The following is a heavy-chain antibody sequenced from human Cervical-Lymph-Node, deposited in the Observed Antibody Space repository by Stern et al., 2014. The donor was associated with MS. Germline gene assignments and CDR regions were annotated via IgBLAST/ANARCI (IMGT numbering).Heavy chain of an antibody. Sequence: QMQLVQSGAEVKKPGSSVKVSCKGSGGTFSSQAINWVRQAPGQGLEWVGGIIPIVGSPNYAPKVQDRVTISADDSTSTADMELSSLRSEDTAVYYCAAPTTVTVGSMDVWGQGTTVTVSS. V-gene: IGHV1-69*01. D-gene: IGHD4-17*01. CDR2: IIPIVGSP. CDR3: AAPTTVTVGSMDV. J-gene: IGHJ6*02. CDR1: GGTFSSQA.